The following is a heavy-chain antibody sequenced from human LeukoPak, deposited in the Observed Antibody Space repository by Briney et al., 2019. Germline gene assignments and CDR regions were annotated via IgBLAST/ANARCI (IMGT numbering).Heavy chain of an antibody. CDR2: ISNDGSRK. Sequence: GGSLRLSCAPSGFTFSRHGMHWVRQAPGKGLEWVSIISNDGSRKYYAHSVEGRFTISRDNSKNTLYLQMDSLRAEDTAVYYCARDRAWNYFDYWGQGTLVTVSS. CDR1: GFTFSRHG. CDR3: ARDRAWNYFDY. V-gene: IGHV3-30*03. J-gene: IGHJ4*02. D-gene: IGHD3-3*01.